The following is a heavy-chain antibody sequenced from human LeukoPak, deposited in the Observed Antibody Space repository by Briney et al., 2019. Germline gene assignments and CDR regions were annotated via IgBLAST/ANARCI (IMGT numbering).Heavy chain of an antibody. V-gene: IGHV3-21*01. CDR2: ISSSSSYI. J-gene: IGHJ4*02. Sequence: GGSLRLSCAASGFTFSSYSMNWVRQAPGKGLEWVSSISSSSSYIYYADSVKGRFTISRDNAKNSLYLQMNSLRAEDTAVYYWAREGGIIGSSPEDYWGQGTLDTVSS. CDR1: GFTFSSYS. CDR3: AREGGIIGSSPEDY. D-gene: IGHD6-6*01.